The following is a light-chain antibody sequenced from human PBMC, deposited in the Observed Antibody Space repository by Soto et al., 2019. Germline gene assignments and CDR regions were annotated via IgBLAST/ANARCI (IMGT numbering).Light chain of an antibody. CDR3: QQRCN. J-gene: IGKJ4*01. CDR2: DAS. CDR1: QSVSSY. Sequence: EIVLTQSPATLSLSPGERATRSCRASQSVSSYLAWYQQKPGQAPRLLIYDASNRATGIPARFSGSGSGTDFTLTISSLEPEDFAVYYCQQRCNFGGGTKVEIK. V-gene: IGKV3-11*01.